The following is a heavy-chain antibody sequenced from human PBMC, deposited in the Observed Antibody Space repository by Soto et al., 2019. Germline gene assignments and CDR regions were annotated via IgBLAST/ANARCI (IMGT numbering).Heavy chain of an antibody. CDR3: ARSSILTGYYRTFLGFDP. V-gene: IGHV4-59*01. Sequence: SETLSLTCTVSGGSISSYYWSWIRQPPGKGLEWIGYIYYSGSTNYNPSLKSRVTISVDTSKNQFSLKPSSVTAADTAVYYCARSSILTGYYRTFLGFDPWGQGTLVTVSS. D-gene: IGHD3-9*01. CDR2: IYYSGST. J-gene: IGHJ5*02. CDR1: GGSISSYY.